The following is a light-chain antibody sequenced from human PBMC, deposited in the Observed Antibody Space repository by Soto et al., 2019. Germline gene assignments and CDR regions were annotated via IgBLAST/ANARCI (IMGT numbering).Light chain of an antibody. V-gene: IGLV1-40*01. J-gene: IGLJ1*01. Sequence: QSVLTQPPSVSGAPGQRVTISCTGSSSNIGAGYDVHWYQQLPGTAPKLLIYGNSNRPSGVPDRISGSKSGTSASLAITGLQAEDEADYYCQSYDNSLSGFYVFGTGTKLTVL. CDR2: GNS. CDR3: QSYDNSLSGFYV. CDR1: SSNIGAGYD.